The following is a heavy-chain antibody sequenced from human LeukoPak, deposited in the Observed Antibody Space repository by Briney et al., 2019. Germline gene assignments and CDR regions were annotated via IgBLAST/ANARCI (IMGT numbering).Heavy chain of an antibody. J-gene: IGHJ2*01. CDR2: IYYSGST. Sequence: SETLSLTCTVSGGSISSGDYYWSWIRQPPGKGLERIGYIYYSGSTYYNPSLKSRVTMSVDTSKNQFSLKLSSVTAADTAVYYCARAILTPSGYVWYFDLWGRGTLVTVSS. V-gene: IGHV4-30-4*01. D-gene: IGHD3-3*01. CDR1: GGSISSGDYY. CDR3: ARAILTPSGYVWYFDL.